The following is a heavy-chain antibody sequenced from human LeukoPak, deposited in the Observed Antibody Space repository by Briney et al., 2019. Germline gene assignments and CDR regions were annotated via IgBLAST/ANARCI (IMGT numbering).Heavy chain of an antibody. CDR1: GFTFSSHW. J-gene: IGHJ4*02. Sequence: GGSLRLACAASGFTFSSHWMTWVRQAPGKGLQWVASIKPDGGDKYYVGSVKGRFIISRDNAKNSLFLQMSSLGVGDTAVYYCARHSDRRDDYWGQGMLVTVSS. CDR3: ARHSDRRDDY. CDR2: IKPDGGDK. V-gene: IGHV3-7*05.